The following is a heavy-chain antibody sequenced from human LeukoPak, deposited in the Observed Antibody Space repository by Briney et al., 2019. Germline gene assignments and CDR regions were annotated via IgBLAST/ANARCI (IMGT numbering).Heavy chain of an antibody. Sequence: SETLSLTCTVSGGSISSYYWSWIRQPPGKGLEWIGYIYYSGSTNYNPSLKSRVTISVDTSKNQFSLKLSSVTAADTAVYYCATSRVLLWFGELSGFDYWGQGTLVTVSS. CDR3: ATSRVLLWFGELSGFDY. CDR1: GGSISSYY. CDR2: IYYSGST. D-gene: IGHD3-10*01. J-gene: IGHJ4*02. V-gene: IGHV4-59*01.